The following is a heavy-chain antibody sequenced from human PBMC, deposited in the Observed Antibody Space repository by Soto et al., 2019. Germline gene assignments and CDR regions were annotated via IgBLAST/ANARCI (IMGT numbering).Heavy chain of an antibody. D-gene: IGHD1-26*01. V-gene: IGHV4-39*01. CDR1: GGSITSSSYY. Sequence: QLHLRESGPGLVKPSETLSLTCTVSGGSITSSSYYWGWIRQPPGKGLEWIGSIYYSGSTYYNPSLKSRDTISVATSKNQFSLKLSSVTAADTAVYYFATQEVGGSYVYTFDPWGQGTLVTVSS. CDR2: IYYSGST. J-gene: IGHJ5*02. CDR3: ATQEVGGSYVYTFDP.